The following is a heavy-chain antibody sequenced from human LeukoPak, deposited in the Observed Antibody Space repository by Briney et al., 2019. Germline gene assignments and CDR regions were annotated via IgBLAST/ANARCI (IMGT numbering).Heavy chain of an antibody. CDR2: ISYDGSNK. V-gene: IGHV3-30*04. D-gene: IGHD3-22*01. CDR3: AVLDSSGSFDY. CDR1: GFTFSSYA. J-gene: IGHJ4*02. Sequence: GGSLRLSCAASGFTFSSYAMHWVRQAPGKGLEWVAVISYDGSNKYYADSVKGRFTISRDNSKNTLYVQMNSLRAEDTAVYYCAVLDSSGSFDYWGQGTLVTVSS.